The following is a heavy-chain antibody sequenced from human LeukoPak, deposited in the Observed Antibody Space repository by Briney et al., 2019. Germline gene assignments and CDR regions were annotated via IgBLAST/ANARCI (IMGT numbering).Heavy chain of an antibody. V-gene: IGHV3-30*18. D-gene: IGHD3-22*01. CDR2: ISYDGSNK. CDR3: AKGGYYDSSGYHYYFDY. CDR1: GFTFSSYG. J-gene: IGHJ4*02. Sequence: HPGGSLRLSCAASGFTFSSYGMHWVRQAPGKGLEWVAVISYDGSNKYYADSVKGRFTISRDNSKNTLYLQMNSLRAEDTAVYYCAKGGYYDSSGYHYYFDYWGQGTLVTVSS.